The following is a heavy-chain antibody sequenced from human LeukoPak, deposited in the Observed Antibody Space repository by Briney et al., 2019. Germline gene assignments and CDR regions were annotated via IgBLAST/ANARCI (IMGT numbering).Heavy chain of an antibody. Sequence: SETLSLTCTVSGYSISSGYCWGWIRQPPGKGLEWIGSIYHSGSTYYNPSLKSRVTISVDTSKNQFSLKLSSVTAADTAVYYCARDSRRVGATGSFDYWGQGTLVTVSS. D-gene: IGHD1-26*01. J-gene: IGHJ4*02. V-gene: IGHV4-38-2*02. CDR3: ARDSRRVGATGSFDY. CDR1: GYSISSGYC. CDR2: IYHSGST.